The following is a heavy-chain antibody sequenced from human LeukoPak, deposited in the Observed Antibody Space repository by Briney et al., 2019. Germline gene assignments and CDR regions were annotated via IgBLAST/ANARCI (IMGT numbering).Heavy chain of an antibody. J-gene: IGHJ6*02. D-gene: IGHD3-10*01. CDR1: GFTFSTYS. Sequence: PGGSLRLSCAASGFTFSTYSMNWVRQAPGKGLEWVSYINSSSSTTFYADSVKGRFTISRDDAKNSLYLQMNSLRAEDTAVYYCARGVKVQGVNYYGMDVWGQGTTVTVSS. CDR2: INSSSSTT. V-gene: IGHV3-48*04. CDR3: ARGVKVQGVNYYGMDV.